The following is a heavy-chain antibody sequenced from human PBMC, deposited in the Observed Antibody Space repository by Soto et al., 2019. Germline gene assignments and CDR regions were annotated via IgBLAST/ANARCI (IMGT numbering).Heavy chain of an antibody. V-gene: IGHV3-7*03. Sequence: PGGSLRLSCVASGFTFRSYWMSWVRQAPGKGLEWVANIKQDESQKFYVDSVKGRFTISRDNAKKSMDLQMDSLRAEDTAVYYCARDGPDLAMLRGHSYYYYAMDVWGQGTTVTVSS. J-gene: IGHJ6*02. CDR3: ARDGPDLAMLRGHSYYYYAMDV. CDR1: GFTFRSYW. CDR2: IKQDESQK. D-gene: IGHD3-10*01.